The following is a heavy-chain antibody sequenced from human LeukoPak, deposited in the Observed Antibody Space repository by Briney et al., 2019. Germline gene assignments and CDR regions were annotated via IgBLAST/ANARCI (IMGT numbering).Heavy chain of an antibody. Sequence: SETLSLTCTVSGGSISSRSYYWGWIRQPPGKGLEWIGSIYYSGSTYYNPSLKSRVTISVDTSKNQFSLKLSSVTAADTAVYYCARTHSSGYLSVWGQGTLVTVSS. CDR2: IYYSGST. CDR1: GGSISSRSYY. D-gene: IGHD3-22*01. V-gene: IGHV4-39*01. CDR3: ARTHSSGYLSV. J-gene: IGHJ4*02.